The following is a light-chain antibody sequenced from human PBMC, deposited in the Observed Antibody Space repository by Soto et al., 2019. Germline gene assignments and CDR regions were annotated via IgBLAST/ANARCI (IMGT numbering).Light chain of an antibody. CDR1: QRVSSSH. CDR3: HQYHYWWA. Sequence: EIVLTQSPGTLSLSPGERATLSCRASQRVSSSHLAWYQQKPGQAPRLIISGASTRATGIPARFSGSGSGTEFTLTISSLQSEDFAVYYCHQYHYWWAFGQGTKVDIK. J-gene: IGKJ1*01. CDR2: GAS. V-gene: IGKV3-15*01.